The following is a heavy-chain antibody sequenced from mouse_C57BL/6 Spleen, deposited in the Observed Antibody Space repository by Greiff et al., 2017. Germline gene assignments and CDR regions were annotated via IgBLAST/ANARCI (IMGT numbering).Heavy chain of an antibody. CDR2: IHPNSGST. CDR3: ASSVVALRYFDY. D-gene: IGHD1-1*01. CDR1: GYTFTSYW. V-gene: IGHV1-64*01. Sequence: VQLQQPGAELVKPGASVKLSCKASGYTFTSYWMHWVKQRPGQGLEWIGMIHPNSGSTNYNEKFKSKATLTVDKSSSTAYMQLSSLTSKDSAVYYCASSVVALRYFDYWGQGTTLTVSS. J-gene: IGHJ2*01.